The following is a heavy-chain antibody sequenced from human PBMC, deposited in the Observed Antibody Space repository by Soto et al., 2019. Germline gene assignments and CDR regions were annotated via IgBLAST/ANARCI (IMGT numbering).Heavy chain of an antibody. CDR3: ARKKCRNLACTFDN. CDR1: VDSISSDSNF. J-gene: IGHJ4*02. Sequence: PSETLSLTCTVSVDSISSDSNFWGWIRQPPGKGLEWIGSFYYDRNPYTNPSLRSRVTIAVDTSKNQLSLKLNSVTAADTAMYYCARKKCRNLACTFDNWGQGNLVTVSS. CDR2: FYYDRNP. V-gene: IGHV4-39*01.